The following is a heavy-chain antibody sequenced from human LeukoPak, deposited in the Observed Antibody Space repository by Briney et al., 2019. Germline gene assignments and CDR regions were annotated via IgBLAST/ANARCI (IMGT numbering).Heavy chain of an antibody. Sequence: APVKVSCKASGYRFTDYYVHWVRQAPGQGLEWMAWINPNGGTTNYAQKFQDRVTVITDTSISTAYMELSNPRSDDTAVYFCARTSDYYNYYFDYWGQGTAVTVSS. CDR2: INPNGGTT. CDR1: GYRFTDYY. V-gene: IGHV1-2*02. D-gene: IGHD1-1*01. J-gene: IGHJ4*02. CDR3: ARTSDYYNYYFDY.